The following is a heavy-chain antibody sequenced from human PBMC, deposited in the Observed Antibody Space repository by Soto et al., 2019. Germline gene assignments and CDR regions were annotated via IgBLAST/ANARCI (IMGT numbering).Heavy chain of an antibody. CDR3: AKGQEFGEFYYYYGMDV. J-gene: IGHJ6*02. CDR1: GFTFSSYA. D-gene: IGHD3-10*01. Sequence: GGSLRLSCAASGFTFSSYAMSWVRQAPGKGLEWVSAISGSGGSTYYADSVKGRFTISRDNSKNTLYLQMNSLRAEDTAVYYRAKGQEFGEFYYYYGMDVWGQGTTVTVSS. CDR2: ISGSGGST. V-gene: IGHV3-23*01.